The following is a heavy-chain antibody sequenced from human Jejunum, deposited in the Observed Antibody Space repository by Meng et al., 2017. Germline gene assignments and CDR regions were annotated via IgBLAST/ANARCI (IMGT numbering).Heavy chain of an antibody. V-gene: IGHV1-46*02. CDR1: GYTFNTYH. D-gene: IGHD1-26*01. CDR2: INPSGGRT. Sequence: ASVKVSCKASGYTFNTYHMHWVRQAPGQGLEWMGQINPSGGRTTYAQKFQGRVTMTSDTSTSTVYMELSSLRSEDTAVYYCARDSGSYSPEDWGQGTLVTVSS. CDR3: ARDSGSYSPED. J-gene: IGHJ4*02.